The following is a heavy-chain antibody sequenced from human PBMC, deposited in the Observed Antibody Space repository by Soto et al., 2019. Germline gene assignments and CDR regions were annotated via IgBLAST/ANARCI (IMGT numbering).Heavy chain of an antibody. V-gene: IGHV3-23*01. CDR1: GFTFSSYA. J-gene: IGHJ4*02. D-gene: IGHD3-22*01. CDR2: ISGSGGST. Sequence: GGSLRLSCAASGFTFSSYAMSWVRQAPGKGLEWVSAISGSGGSTYYADSVKGRFTISRDNSKNTLYLQMNSLRAEDTAVYYCAKWAPGLEDSSGLLLRYWGQGTLVTVSS. CDR3: AKWAPGLEDSSGLLLRY.